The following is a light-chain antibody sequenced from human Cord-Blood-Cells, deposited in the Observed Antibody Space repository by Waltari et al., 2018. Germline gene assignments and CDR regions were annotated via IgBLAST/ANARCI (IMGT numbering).Light chain of an antibody. CDR3: QQYYSTPLT. Sequence: DIVMTQSPDSLAVSLGERATSTCKTSMSVLYSSNNKNYLAWYQQKPGQPPKLLIYWASTRESGVPDRFSGSGSGTDFTLTISSLQAEDVAVYYCQQYYSTPLTFGGGTKVEIK. CDR2: WAS. CDR1: MSVLYSSNNKNY. J-gene: IGKJ4*01. V-gene: IGKV4-1*01.